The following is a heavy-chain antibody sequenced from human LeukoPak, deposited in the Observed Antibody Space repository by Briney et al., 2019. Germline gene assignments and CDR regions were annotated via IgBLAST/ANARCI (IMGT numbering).Heavy chain of an antibody. D-gene: IGHD6-19*01. V-gene: IGHV3-66*01. CDR2: IYSGGST. J-gene: IGHJ4*02. CDR3: ARGGDSSGWFLAYY. Sequence: GGSLRLSCAASGFTVSSNYMSWVRQAPGKGLEWVSVIYSGGSTYYADSVKGRFTISRDNVKNSLYLQMNSLRVEDSAVYYCARGGDSSGWFLAYYWGQGTLVTVSS. CDR1: GFTVSSNY.